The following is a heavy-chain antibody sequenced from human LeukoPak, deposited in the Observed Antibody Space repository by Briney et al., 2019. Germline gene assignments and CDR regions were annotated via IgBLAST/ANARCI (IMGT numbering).Heavy chain of an antibody. J-gene: IGHJ2*01. CDR2: ISAYNGNT. V-gene: IGHV1-18*01. Sequence: GASVKVSCKASGYTFTSYSISWVRQAPGQGLEWMGWISAYNGNTNYAQKFQGRVTMTTDTSTSTAYMELRSLRSDDTAVYYCARDPRQYYDFWSGSPHWYFDLWGRGTLVTVPS. CDR1: GYTFTSYS. CDR3: ARDPRQYYDFWSGSPHWYFDL. D-gene: IGHD3-3*01.